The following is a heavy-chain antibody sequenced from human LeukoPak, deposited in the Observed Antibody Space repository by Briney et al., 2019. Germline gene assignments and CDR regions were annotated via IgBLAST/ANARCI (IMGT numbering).Heavy chain of an antibody. Sequence: SETLSLTCTVSGGSISSYYWSWIRQPPGKGLEWIGYIYYSGSTNYNPSLKSRVTISVDPSKNQFSLKLSSVTAADTAVYYCARESNYDFRRGYPSGGSFQHWGQGTLVTVSS. CDR1: GGSISSYY. J-gene: IGHJ1*01. CDR2: IYYSGST. CDR3: ARESNYDFRRGYPSGGSFQH. D-gene: IGHD3-3*01. V-gene: IGHV4-59*01.